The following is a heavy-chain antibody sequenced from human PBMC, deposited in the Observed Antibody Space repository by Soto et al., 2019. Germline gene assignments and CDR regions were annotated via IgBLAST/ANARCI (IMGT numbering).Heavy chain of an antibody. CDR3: ARDAEIGDFWSGYHPLYFDY. D-gene: IGHD3-3*01. CDR2: IYYSGST. V-gene: IGHV4-59*11. CDR1: GGSISSHY. J-gene: IGHJ4*02. Sequence: NPSETLSLTCTVSGGSISSHYWSWIRQPPGKGLEWIGYIYYSGSTNYNPSLKSRVTISVDTSKNQFSLKLSSVTAADTAVYYCARDAEIGDFWSGYHPLYFDYWGQGTLVTVSS.